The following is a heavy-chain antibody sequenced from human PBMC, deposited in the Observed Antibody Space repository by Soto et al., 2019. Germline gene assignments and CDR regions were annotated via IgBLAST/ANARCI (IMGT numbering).Heavy chain of an antibody. CDR2: IDPSDSYT. Sequence: GESLKISCKGSGYSFTSYWISWVRQMPGKGLEWMGRIDPSDSYTNYSPSFQGHVTISADKSISTAYLQWSSLKASDTAMYYCARHTRFGIAAAGTGMDVWGQGTTVNVSS. D-gene: IGHD6-13*01. CDR3: ARHTRFGIAAAGTGMDV. CDR1: GYSFTSYW. J-gene: IGHJ6*02. V-gene: IGHV5-10-1*01.